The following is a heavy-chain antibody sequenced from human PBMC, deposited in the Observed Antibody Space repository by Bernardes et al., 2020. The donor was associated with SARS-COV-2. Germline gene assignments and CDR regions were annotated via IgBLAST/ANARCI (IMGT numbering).Heavy chain of an antibody. CDR2: ISSSSNNI. D-gene: IGHD2-15*01. V-gene: IGHV3-21*01. J-gene: IGHJ4*02. CDR3: ARDRCSGGSCYSFDY. CDR1: GFTFSTYS. Sequence: GGSLRLSCAASGFTFSTYSLNWVRQAPGKGLEWVSSISSSSNNIYYAGSVKGRFTISRDNAKNSLYLQMNSMRAEDTAVYYCARDRCSGGSCYSFDYWGQGTLVTVSS.